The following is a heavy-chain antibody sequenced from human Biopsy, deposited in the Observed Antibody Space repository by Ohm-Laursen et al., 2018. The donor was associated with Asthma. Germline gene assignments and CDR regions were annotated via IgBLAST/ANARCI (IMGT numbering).Heavy chain of an antibody. D-gene: IGHD3-22*01. CDR3: ARAQDYYDSRGYYRSFDY. CDR2: IYYSGST. J-gene: IGHJ4*02. V-gene: IGHV4-31*03. Sequence: TLSLTCTVSYGSITSGGYYWTWIRQHPGKGLEWTGFIYYSGSTYYNPSLKSRVSISIDTSKNQFSLKLSSVTAADTAVYYFARAQDYYDSRGYYRSFDYWGQGTLVTVSS. CDR1: YGSITSGGYY.